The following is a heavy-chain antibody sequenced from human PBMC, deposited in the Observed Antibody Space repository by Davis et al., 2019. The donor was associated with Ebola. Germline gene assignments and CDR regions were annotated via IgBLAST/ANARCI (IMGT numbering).Heavy chain of an antibody. CDR1: GGSISSGGYY. V-gene: IGHV4-30-4*08. CDR3: ARDRCSSTSCYTHHSYGMDV. J-gene: IGHJ6*02. D-gene: IGHD2-2*02. CDR2: ICYSGST. Sequence: PSETLSLTCTVSGGSISSGGYYWSWIRQHPGKGLEWIGYICYSGSTYYNPSLKSRVTISVDTSKNQFSLKLSSVTAADTAVYYCARDRCSSTSCYTHHSYGMDVWGQGTTVTVSS.